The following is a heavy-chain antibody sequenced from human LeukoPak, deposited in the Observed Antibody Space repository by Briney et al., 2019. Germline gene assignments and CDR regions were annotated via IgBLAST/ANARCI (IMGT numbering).Heavy chain of an antibody. D-gene: IGHD3-10*01. CDR2: IWFNGGNK. CDR1: GFTFSSYG. V-gene: IGHV3-33*08. Sequence: GRSLRLSCAAPGFTFSSYGMHWVRQAPGKGLEWVGVIWFNGGNKNYADSVKGRFTISRDNSKNTVYLQMNSLRAEDTAVHYCARGLYYYGSGSRYCFDSWGQGTLVTVSS. J-gene: IGHJ5*01. CDR3: ARGLYYYGSGSRYCFDS.